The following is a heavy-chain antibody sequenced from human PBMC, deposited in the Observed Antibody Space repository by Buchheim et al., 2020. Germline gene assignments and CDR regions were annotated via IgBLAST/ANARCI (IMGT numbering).Heavy chain of an antibody. J-gene: IGHJ4*02. V-gene: IGHV4-39*02. D-gene: IGHD6-6*01. Sequence: QLQESGPGLVKPSETLSLTCTSSGVSISTSSHHWAWIRQPPGKGLEWIASISDTGNTYYRSSLKSRVTISIDTAKNQFSLEVRSVTAADTAVYYCSREEKSSSDYWGQGTL. CDR1: GVSISTSSHH. CDR3: SREEKSSSDY. CDR2: ISDTGNT.